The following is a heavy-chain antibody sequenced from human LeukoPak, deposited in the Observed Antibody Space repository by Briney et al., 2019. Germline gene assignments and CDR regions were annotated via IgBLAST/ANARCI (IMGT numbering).Heavy chain of an antibody. D-gene: IGHD3-10*01. CDR2: ISYDGSNK. CDR3: AKERPSRVRGVIGYYFDY. Sequence: GGSLRLSCAASGFTFSSYAMHWVRQAPGKGLEWVAVISYDGSNKYYADSVKGRFTISRDNSKNTLYLQMNSLRAEDTAVYYCAKERPSRVRGVIGYYFDYWGQGTLVTVSS. J-gene: IGHJ4*02. CDR1: GFTFSSYA. V-gene: IGHV3-30*04.